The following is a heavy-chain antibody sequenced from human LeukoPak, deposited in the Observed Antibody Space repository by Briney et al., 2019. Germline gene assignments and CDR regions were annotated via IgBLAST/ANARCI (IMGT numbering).Heavy chain of an antibody. J-gene: IGHJ4*02. D-gene: IGHD4-17*01. Sequence: SETLSLTCAVYGGSFSGYYWSWIRQPPGKGLEWIGEINHSGSTNYNPSLKSRVTISVDTSKNQFSLKLSSVTAADTAVYYCAARYGDWGQGTLVTVPS. CDR3: AARYGD. CDR2: INHSGST. V-gene: IGHV4-34*01. CDR1: GGSFSGYY.